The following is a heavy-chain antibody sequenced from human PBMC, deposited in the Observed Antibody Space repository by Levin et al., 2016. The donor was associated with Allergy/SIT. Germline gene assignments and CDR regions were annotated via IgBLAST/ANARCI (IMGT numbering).Heavy chain of an antibody. CDR2: IDWDDDK. CDR1: GFSLSTSGMC. J-gene: IGHJ6*02. CDR3: ARIQDPTMMGGMDV. Sequence: SGPTLVKPTQTLTLTCTFSGFSLSTSGMCVSWIRQPPGKALEWLARIDWDDDKYYSTSLKTRLTISKDTSKNQVVLTMTNMDPVDTATYYCARIQDPTMMGGMDVWGQGTTVTVSS. V-gene: IGHV2-70*11. D-gene: IGHD3-22*01.